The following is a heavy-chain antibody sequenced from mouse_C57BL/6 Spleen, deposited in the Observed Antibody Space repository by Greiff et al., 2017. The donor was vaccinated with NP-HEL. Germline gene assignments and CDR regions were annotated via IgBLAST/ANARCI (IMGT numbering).Heavy chain of an antibody. CDR2: IHPNSGST. D-gene: IGHD2-13*01. CDR3: ARSGDYTGLAY. V-gene: IGHV1-64*01. CDR1: GYTFTSYC. Sequence: VQLQQSGAELVKPGASVKLSCKASGYTFTSYCMHWVKQRPGQGLEWIGMIHPNSGSTNYNEKFKSKATLTVDKSSSTAYMQLSSLTSEDSAVYYCARSGDYTGLAYWGQGTLVTVSA. J-gene: IGHJ3*01.